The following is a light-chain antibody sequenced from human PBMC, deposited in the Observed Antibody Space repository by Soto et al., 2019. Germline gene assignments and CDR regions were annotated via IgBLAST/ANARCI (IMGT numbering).Light chain of an antibody. V-gene: IGKV1-39*01. Sequence: DIQMTQSPSSLSASVGDRVTITCRASQSSSNYLNWYQQKPGKAPKLLIYAASSLQSGVPSRFSGSGSGTDFTLTISSLQPEDFATYYCQQSYSTPLTFGGGTKVDIK. CDR1: QSSSNY. CDR3: QQSYSTPLT. J-gene: IGKJ4*01. CDR2: AAS.